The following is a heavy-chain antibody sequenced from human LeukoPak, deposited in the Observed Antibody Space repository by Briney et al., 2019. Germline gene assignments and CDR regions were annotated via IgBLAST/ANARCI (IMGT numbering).Heavy chain of an antibody. D-gene: IGHD6-13*01. Sequence: GGSLRLSCAASGFTFSSYAMSWVRQAPGKGLESVSAISGSGGSTYYADSVKGRFTISRDNSKNTLCLQMNSLRAEDTAVYYCAKEGGSSWYSYYYYMDVWGKGTTVTVSS. CDR3: AKEGGSSWYSYYYYMDV. V-gene: IGHV3-23*01. CDR1: GFTFSSYA. CDR2: ISGSGGST. J-gene: IGHJ6*03.